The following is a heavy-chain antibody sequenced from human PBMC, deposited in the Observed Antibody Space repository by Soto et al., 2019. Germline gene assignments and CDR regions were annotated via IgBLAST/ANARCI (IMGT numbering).Heavy chain of an antibody. Sequence: GESLKISCKGSGYSLTSYWISWVRQMPGKGLEWMGRIDPSDSYTNYSPSFQGHVTISADKSISTAYLQWSSLKASDTAMYYCAISLFVVVLAAPGPFAILGQGAIVTRSS. CDR3: AISLFVVVLAAPGPFAI. J-gene: IGHJ3*02. D-gene: IGHD2-15*01. V-gene: IGHV5-10-1*01. CDR1: GYSLTSYW. CDR2: IDPSDSYT.